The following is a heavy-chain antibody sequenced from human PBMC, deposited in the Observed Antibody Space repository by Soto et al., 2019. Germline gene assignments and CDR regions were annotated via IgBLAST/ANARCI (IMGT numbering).Heavy chain of an antibody. CDR2: IYYSGST. D-gene: IGHD6-13*01. V-gene: IGHV4-39*01. CDR3: ARGLPRQQLDY. Sequence: SETLSLTCTVSGGSISSSSYYWGWIRQPPGKGLEWIGSIYYSGSTYYNPSLKSRVTISVDTSKNQFSLKLSSVTAADTAVYYCARGLPRQQLDYWGQGTLVTVSS. CDR1: GGSISSSSYY. J-gene: IGHJ4*02.